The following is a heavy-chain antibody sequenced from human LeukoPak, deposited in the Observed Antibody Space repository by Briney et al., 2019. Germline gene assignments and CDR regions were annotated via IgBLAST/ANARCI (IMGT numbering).Heavy chain of an antibody. J-gene: IGHJ4*02. CDR3: AREHDVLTGYSLDY. CDR1: GYTFTTYA. V-gene: IGHV1-3*01. Sequence: GASVKVSCKSSGYTFTTYAIHWVRQAPGQRLEYMGWINAGNGNTKYSQNFQGRATITRDTSASTAYMELSSLRSEDTAVYYCAREHDVLTGYSLDYWGQGTLVTVSS. D-gene: IGHD3-9*01. CDR2: INAGNGNT.